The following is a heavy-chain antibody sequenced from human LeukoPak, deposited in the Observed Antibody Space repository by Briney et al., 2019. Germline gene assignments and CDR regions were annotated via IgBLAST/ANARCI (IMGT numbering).Heavy chain of an antibody. Sequence: GGSLRLSCAASGFTFSSYGMHWVRQAPGKGLEWVAVIWYGGSNKYYADSVKGRFTISRDNSKNTLYLQMNSLRAEDAAVYYCARGGIAYCGGDCYSDAFDIWGQGTMVTVSS. V-gene: IGHV3-33*08. CDR3: ARGGIAYCGGDCYSDAFDI. J-gene: IGHJ3*02. D-gene: IGHD2-21*01. CDR2: IWYGGSNK. CDR1: GFTFSSYG.